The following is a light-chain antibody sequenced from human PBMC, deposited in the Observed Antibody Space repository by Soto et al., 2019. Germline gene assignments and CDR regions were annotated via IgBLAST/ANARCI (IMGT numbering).Light chain of an antibody. CDR3: QQYNSYPWT. V-gene: IGKV1-5*01. Sequence: DIQMTQSPSTLSASVGDRVTITCRASQSISSWLAWYQQKPGKAPKLLIYDASSLESGVPSRFSGSGSGTGFTPAISSLQPDDFATYYCQQYNSYPWTVGQGTKVEIK. CDR2: DAS. J-gene: IGKJ1*01. CDR1: QSISSW.